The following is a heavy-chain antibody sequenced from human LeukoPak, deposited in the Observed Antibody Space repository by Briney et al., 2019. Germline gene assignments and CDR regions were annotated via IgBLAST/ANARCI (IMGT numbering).Heavy chain of an antibody. J-gene: IGHJ4*02. V-gene: IGHV4-59*01. CDR2: VYYNGNT. Sequence: SETLSLTCTLSTGSIGRDYWSWIRQPPGKGLEWIGHVYYNGNTIYNPSLKSRVTISVDTSKNQFSLNVTSVTAADTAVYYCARTTSSGWSRFFDFWSQGSLVTVSS. CDR1: TGSIGRDY. CDR3: ARTTSSGWSRFFDF. D-gene: IGHD6-19*01.